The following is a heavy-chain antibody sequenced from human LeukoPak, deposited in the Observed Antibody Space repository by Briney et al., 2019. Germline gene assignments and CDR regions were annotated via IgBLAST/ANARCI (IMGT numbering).Heavy chain of an antibody. CDR3: ASHDYDSSGYYPDAFDI. J-gene: IGHJ3*02. CDR2: IYSGDST. Sequence: GGSLRLSCAASGLPVSRKYMSWVRQAPGRGLEWVSIIYSGDSTYYADSVKGRFTISRDNSKNTLYLQMNSLRAEDTAVYYCASHDYDSSGYYPDAFDIWGQGTMVTVSS. D-gene: IGHD3-22*01. CDR1: GLPVSRKY. V-gene: IGHV3-66*04.